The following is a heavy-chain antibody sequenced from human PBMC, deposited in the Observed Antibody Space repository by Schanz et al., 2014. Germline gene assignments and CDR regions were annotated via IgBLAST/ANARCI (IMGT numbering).Heavy chain of an antibody. Sequence: QVQLVESGGGVVQPGRSLRLSCAASGFTFSAFGMHWVRQAPGKGLDWVAFIAYDGSRKYYGDSVRGRFTISRDNSKNTLSLQMDDLRGDDTAMYYCVTWSTTYLYPDYWGQGTLVSVSA. D-gene: IGHD1-26*01. J-gene: IGHJ4*02. CDR1: GFTFSAFG. CDR3: VTWSTTYLYPDY. CDR2: IAYDGSRK. V-gene: IGHV3-30*03.